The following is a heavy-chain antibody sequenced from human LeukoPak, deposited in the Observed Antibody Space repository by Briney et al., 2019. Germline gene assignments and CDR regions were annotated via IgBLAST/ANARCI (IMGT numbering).Heavy chain of an antibody. CDR3: AKTSGGGYYSPAEYFQH. D-gene: IGHD3-22*01. Sequence: GRSLRLSCAASGFTFDDYAMHWVRHAPGKGLEWVSGISWNSGSIGYADSVKGRFTISRDNAKNSLYLQMNSLRAEDTALYYCAKTSGGGYYSPAEYFQHWGQGTLVTVSS. CDR1: GFTFDDYA. CDR2: ISWNSGSI. J-gene: IGHJ1*01. V-gene: IGHV3-9*01.